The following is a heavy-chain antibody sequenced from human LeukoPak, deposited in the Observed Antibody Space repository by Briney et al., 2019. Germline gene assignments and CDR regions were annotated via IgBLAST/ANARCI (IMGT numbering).Heavy chain of an antibody. D-gene: IGHD3-16*02. V-gene: IGHV3-11*01. CDR2: ISGSGDTM. Sequence: GGSLRLSCAASGFKFSDYYMSWVRQALGRGLEWVSSISGSGDTMRYADSVEGRFTISRDNAKNSVFLQINSLRAEDTAIYYCATSRYYLDYWGQGTLVTASS. CDR3: ATSRYYLDY. J-gene: IGHJ4*02. CDR1: GFKFSDYY.